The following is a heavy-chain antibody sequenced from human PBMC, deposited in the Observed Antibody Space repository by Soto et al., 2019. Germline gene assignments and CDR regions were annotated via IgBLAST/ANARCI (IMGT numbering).Heavy chain of an antibody. D-gene: IGHD2-15*01. CDR1: GYSISSGYD. V-gene: IGHV4-38-2*02. CDR2: IYHSGST. J-gene: IGHJ6*02. Sequence: SETLCLTWAVSGYSISSGYDWGWIRQPPGKGLEWIGSIYHSGSTYYNPSLKSRVTISVDTSKNQFSLKLSSVTAADTAVYYCAREGGRGQRGMDVWGQGTTVTLSS. CDR3: AREGGRGQRGMDV.